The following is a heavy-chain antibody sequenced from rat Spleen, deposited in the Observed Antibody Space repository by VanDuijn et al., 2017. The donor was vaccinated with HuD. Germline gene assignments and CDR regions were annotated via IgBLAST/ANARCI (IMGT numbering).Heavy chain of an antibody. D-gene: IGHD1-12*02. J-gene: IGHJ2*01. CDR3: DASYDGTYFYFNY. V-gene: IGHV5-29*01. Sequence: EVQQVESDGGLVQPGRSLKLSCAASGFTFSDYYMAWVRQAPTKGLEWVATISYDGSSTYYRDSVKGRFTISRDNAKNTLYLQMDSLRSEDTATYYCDASYDGTYFYFNYWGQGVMVTVSS. CDR1: GFTFSDYY. CDR2: ISYDGSST.